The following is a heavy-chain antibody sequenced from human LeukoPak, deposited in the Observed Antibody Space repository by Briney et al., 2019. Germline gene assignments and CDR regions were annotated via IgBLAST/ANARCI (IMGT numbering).Heavy chain of an antibody. CDR1: GFSISSGYY. CDR3: ARSPVRCSSTTCFGFYFDY. Sequence: SETLSLTCTVSGFSISSGYYWGWIRQPPGKGLEWIGSIYHSGSTYYNPSLKSRVTISVDTSKNRFSLKLSSVTAADTAVYYCARSPVRCSSTTCFGFYFDYWGQGTLVTVSS. CDR2: IYHSGST. D-gene: IGHD2-2*01. J-gene: IGHJ4*02. V-gene: IGHV4-38-2*02.